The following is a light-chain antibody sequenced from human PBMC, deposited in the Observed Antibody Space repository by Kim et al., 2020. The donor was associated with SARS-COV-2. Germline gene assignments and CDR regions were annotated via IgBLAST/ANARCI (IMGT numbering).Light chain of an antibody. V-gene: IGLV10-54*04. Sequence: QTAPLTCTGNSNNVGNQGAAWLQQHQGHPPELLSYRNNNRPSGISERFSASRSGNTASLTITALQPEDEADYYCSAWDSSLSAWVFGGGTQLTVL. J-gene: IGLJ3*02. CDR2: RNN. CDR1: SNNVGNQG. CDR3: SAWDSSLSAWV.